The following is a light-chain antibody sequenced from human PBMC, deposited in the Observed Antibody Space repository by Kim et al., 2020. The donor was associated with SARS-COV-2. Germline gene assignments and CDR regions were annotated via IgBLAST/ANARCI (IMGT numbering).Light chain of an antibody. Sequence: AIRMTQSPSSFSASTGDRVTITCRASQGISSYLAWYQQKPGKAPKLLIYAASTLQSGVPSRFSGSGSGTDFTLTIRCLQSEDCATYYCQPYYSYPLAFGQGTKVDIK. CDR1: QGISSY. V-gene: IGKV1-8*01. CDR2: AAS. J-gene: IGKJ1*01. CDR3: QPYYSYPLA.